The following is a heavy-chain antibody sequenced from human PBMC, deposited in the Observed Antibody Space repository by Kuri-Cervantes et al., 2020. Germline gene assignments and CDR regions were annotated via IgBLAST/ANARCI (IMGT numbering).Heavy chain of an antibody. J-gene: IGHJ2*01. Sequence: GESLKISCAASGFTFSSYWMHWVRQAPGKGLVWVSRINSDGSSTSYADSVKGRFTISRDNAKNTLYLQMNSLRAEDTAVYYCARDLDDYGTTYWYFDLWGRGTLVTVSS. D-gene: IGHD4-17*01. CDR3: ARDLDDYGTTYWYFDL. CDR2: INSDGSST. CDR1: GFTFSSYW. V-gene: IGHV3-74*01.